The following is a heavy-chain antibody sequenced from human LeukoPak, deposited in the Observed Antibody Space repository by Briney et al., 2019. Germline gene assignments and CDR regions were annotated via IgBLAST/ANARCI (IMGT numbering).Heavy chain of an antibody. J-gene: IGHJ4*02. Sequence: GGSLRLSCAASGFTFSNYVMTWVRQAPGKGLEWVSDISDSGGSTYYADSVKGRFTISRDNSKNTLFLYMSSLRAEDTAVYYCAKRGFPDFDYWGQGTLVTVSS. CDR1: GFTFSNYV. D-gene: IGHD3-10*01. V-gene: IGHV3-23*01. CDR2: ISDSGGST. CDR3: AKRGFPDFDY.